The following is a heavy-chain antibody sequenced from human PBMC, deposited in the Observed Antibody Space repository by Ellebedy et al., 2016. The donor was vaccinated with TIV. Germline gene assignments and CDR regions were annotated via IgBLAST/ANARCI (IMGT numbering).Heavy chain of an antibody. CDR3: ARVGMVRGVLSWFDP. CDR2: INPNSGDT. J-gene: IGHJ5*02. V-gene: IGHV1-2*02. CDR1: GYTFTGYY. Sequence: ASVKVSCXASGYTFTGYYMHWVRQAPGQGLEWMGWINPNSGDTNYAQKFQGRVTMTRDTSISTAYMELSRLRSDDTAVYYCARVGMVRGVLSWFDPWGQGTLVTVSS. D-gene: IGHD3-10*01.